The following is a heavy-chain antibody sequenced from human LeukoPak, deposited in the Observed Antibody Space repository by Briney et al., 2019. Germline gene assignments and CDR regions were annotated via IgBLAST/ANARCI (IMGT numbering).Heavy chain of an antibody. D-gene: IGHD6-13*01. V-gene: IGHV1-3*01. J-gene: IGHJ4*02. CDR2: NNAGNGNT. Sequence: ASVKVSCKASGYTFTTYAMHWVRQAPGQRLEWMGWNNAGNGNTKYSQKFQARVTITRDTSASTAYMELSSLRSEDTAVYYCARDPIGSRWPYYFDYWGQGTLVTGSS. CDR1: GYTFTTYA. CDR3: ARDPIGSRWPYYFDY.